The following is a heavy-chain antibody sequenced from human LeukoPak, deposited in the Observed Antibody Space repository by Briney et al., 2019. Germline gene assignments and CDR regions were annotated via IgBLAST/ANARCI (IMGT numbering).Heavy chain of an antibody. V-gene: IGHV6-1*01. J-gene: IGHJ1*01. Sequence: SQTLSLTCAISGGSVTSNSAAWNWIRPSPSRGLEGLGKTYYGAKWYNDYAISVKSRVTINTDISKNQFSLQLNSVTPEDTAVYYCARSLADDSYFQHWGQGTLVTVS. CDR3: ARSLADDSYFQH. D-gene: IGHD3-16*01. CDR2: TYYGAKWYN. CDR1: GGSVTSNSAA.